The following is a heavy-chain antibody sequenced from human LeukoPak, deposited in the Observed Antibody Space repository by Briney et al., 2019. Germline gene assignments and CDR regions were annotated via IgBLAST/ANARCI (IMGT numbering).Heavy chain of an antibody. V-gene: IGHV4-38-2*02. CDR1: GYSISSGYY. CDR3: ARGGSITMVHFDY. Sequence: SETLSLTCTVSGYSISSGYYWGWIRQPPGKGLEWIGSIYHSGSTYYNPSLKSRVTISVDTSKNQFSLKLSSVTAADTAVYYCARGGSITMVHFDYWGQGTPVTVSS. J-gene: IGHJ4*02. D-gene: IGHD3-10*01. CDR2: IYHSGST.